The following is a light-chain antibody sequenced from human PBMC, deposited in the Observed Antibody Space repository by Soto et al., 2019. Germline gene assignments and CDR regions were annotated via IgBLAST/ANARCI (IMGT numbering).Light chain of an antibody. Sequence: NFMLTQPHSVSESPGKTVTISCTRSSGSIADHYVQWYQQRPGSAPTTLIYNDDQRPSGVPDRFSGSKSGTSASLAITGLQAEDEADYYCQAYDYSLTAFVFGGGTKLTVL. V-gene: IGLV6-57*04. CDR1: SGSIADHY. CDR2: NDD. J-gene: IGLJ3*02. CDR3: QAYDYSLTAFV.